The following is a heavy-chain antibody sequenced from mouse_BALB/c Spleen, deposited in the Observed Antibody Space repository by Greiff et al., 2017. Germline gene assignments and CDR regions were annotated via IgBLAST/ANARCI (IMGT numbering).Heavy chain of an antibody. CDR3: AREDYYGSSYEFDY. J-gene: IGHJ2*01. V-gene: IGHV1S137*01. Sequence: QVQLQQSGAELVRPGVSVKISCKGSGYTFTDYAMHWVKQSHAKSLEWIGVISTYYGDASYNQKFKGKATMTVDKSSSTAYMELARLTSEDSAIYYCAREDYYGSSYEFDYWGQGTTLTVSS. CDR2: ISTYYGDA. CDR1: GYTFTDYA. D-gene: IGHD1-1*01.